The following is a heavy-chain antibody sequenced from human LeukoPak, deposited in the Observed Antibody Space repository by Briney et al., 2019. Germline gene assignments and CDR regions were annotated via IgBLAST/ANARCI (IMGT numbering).Heavy chain of an antibody. J-gene: IGHJ4*02. CDR2: IYYSGST. CDR3: AGGWLPDKNDF. Sequence: SETLSLTCTVSGGSISSYYWSWIRQPPGKGLEWIGYIYYSGSTNYNPSLKSRVTISVDTSKNQFSLRLTSVTAADTAVYYCAGGWLPDKNDFWGQGTLVTVSA. V-gene: IGHV4-59*01. D-gene: IGHD5-24*01. CDR1: GGSISSYY.